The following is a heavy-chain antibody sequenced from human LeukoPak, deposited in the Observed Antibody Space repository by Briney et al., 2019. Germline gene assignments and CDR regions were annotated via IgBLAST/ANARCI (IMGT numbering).Heavy chain of an antibody. V-gene: IGHV1-2*02. J-gene: IGHJ1*01. CDR1: GYTFTGCY. CDR2: LNPNSGAT. D-gene: IGHD6-19*01. CDR3: ARDFQWLVPAEYFQH. Sequence: ASVKVSCKASGYTFTGCYIHWVRQAPGQGLEWMGWLNPNSGATNVAQKFQGRVTMTRDTSINTAYMEMSSLRSDDTAVYYCARDFQWLVPAEYFQHWGQGTLVTVSS.